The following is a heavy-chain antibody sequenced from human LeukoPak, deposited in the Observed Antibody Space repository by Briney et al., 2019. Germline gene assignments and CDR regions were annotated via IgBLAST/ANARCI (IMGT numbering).Heavy chain of an antibody. Sequence: SQTLSLTCAISGDSVSSNSAAWNWIRQSPSRGLEWLGRTYYRSKWYNDYAVSVKSRITINPDTSKNQFSLQLNSVTPEDTAVYYCARGEYYGPGRFYNWFDPWGQGTLVTVSS. CDR1: GDSVSSNSAA. CDR3: ARGEYYGPGRFYNWFDP. D-gene: IGHD3-10*01. V-gene: IGHV6-1*01. J-gene: IGHJ5*02. CDR2: TYYRSKWYN.